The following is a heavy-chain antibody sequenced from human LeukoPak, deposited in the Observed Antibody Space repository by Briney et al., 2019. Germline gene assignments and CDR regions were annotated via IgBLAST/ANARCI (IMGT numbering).Heavy chain of an antibody. CDR2: IYYSGST. V-gene: IGHV4-39*07. CDR3: ARVRYSGSYYGYYYYYYYMDV. J-gene: IGHJ6*03. Sequence: PSETLSLTCTVSGGSISSSSYYWGWIRQPPGKGLEWIGSIYYSGSTYYNPSLKSRVTISVDTSKNQFSLKLSSVTAADTAVYYCARVRYSGSYYGYYYYYYYMDVWGKGTTVTVSS. D-gene: IGHD1-26*01. CDR1: GGSISSSSYY.